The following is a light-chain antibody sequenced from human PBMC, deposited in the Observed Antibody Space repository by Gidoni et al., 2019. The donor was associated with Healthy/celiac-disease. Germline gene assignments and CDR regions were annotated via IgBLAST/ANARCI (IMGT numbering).Light chain of an antibody. CDR3: QSYDSSLSGYVV. CDR2: GNS. Sequence: QSVLTQPPSVSGAPGQRVTISCTGSSPNIGAGYDVHWYQPLPGTAPKLLIYGNSNRPSGVPDRFSGSKSGTSASLAITGLQAEDEADYYCQSYDSSLSGYVVFGGGTKLTVL. CDR1: SPNIGAGYD. V-gene: IGLV1-40*01. J-gene: IGLJ2*01.